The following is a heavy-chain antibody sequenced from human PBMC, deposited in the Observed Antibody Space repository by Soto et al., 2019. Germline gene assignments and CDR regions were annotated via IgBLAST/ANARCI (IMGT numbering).Heavy chain of an antibody. Sequence: EVQLLKSGGGLVQPGGSLRLSCAASGFTFSSYAMSWVRQAPGKGLESVSAISGSGGSTYYADSVKGRFTISRDNSKNTLYLQMNSLRAEDTAVYYCAKDKFRFHSSSGVEWDYWGQGTLVTVSS. J-gene: IGHJ4*02. D-gene: IGHD6-13*01. V-gene: IGHV3-23*01. CDR1: GFTFSSYA. CDR2: ISGSGGST. CDR3: AKDKFRFHSSSGVEWDY.